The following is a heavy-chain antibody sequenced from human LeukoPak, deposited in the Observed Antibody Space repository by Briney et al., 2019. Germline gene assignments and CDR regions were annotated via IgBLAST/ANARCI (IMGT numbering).Heavy chain of an antibody. V-gene: IGHV3-21*04. CDR1: GFTFSSYS. J-gene: IGHJ4*02. CDR2: ISSSSSYI. Sequence: GGSLRLSCAASGFTFSSYSMNWVRQAPGKGLEWVSSISSSSSYIYYADSVKGRFTISRDNSKNTLYLQMNSLRAEDTAVYYCAKDLVVTAIDYWGQGTLVTVSS. CDR3: AKDLVVTAIDY. D-gene: IGHD2-21*02.